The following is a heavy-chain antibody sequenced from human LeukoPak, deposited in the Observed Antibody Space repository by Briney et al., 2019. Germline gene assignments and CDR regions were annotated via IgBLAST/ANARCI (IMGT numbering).Heavy chain of an antibody. V-gene: IGHV3-11*03. CDR1: GLPFSDYY. CDR2: ISASSSYT. CDR3: AAGTAADY. D-gene: IGHD6-13*01. J-gene: IGHJ4*02. Sequence: PGGSLRLSCVVSGLPFSDYYMNWMRQTPGKGLEWISYISASSSYTDYADSVKGRFTISRDNAQNALFLQMNRLRVEDTAVYYCAAGTAADYWGQGTLVTVSS.